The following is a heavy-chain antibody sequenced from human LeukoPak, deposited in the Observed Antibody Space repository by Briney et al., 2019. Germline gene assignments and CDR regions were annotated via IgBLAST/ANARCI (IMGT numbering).Heavy chain of an antibody. D-gene: IGHD6-6*01. J-gene: IGHJ4*02. Sequence: SETLSLTCAVSGGSISSGGYSWSWIRQPAGKGLEWIGRIYTSGSTNYNPSLKSRVTISVDTSKNQFSLKLSSVTAADTAVYYCARGSRRTSNFDYWGQGTLVTVSS. CDR2: IYTSGST. V-gene: IGHV4-61*02. CDR1: GGSISSGGYS. CDR3: ARGSRRTSNFDY.